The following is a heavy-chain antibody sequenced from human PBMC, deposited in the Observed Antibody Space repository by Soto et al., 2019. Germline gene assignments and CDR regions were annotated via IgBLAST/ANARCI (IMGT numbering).Heavy chain of an antibody. Sequence: SETLSLTCAVYGGSFSGYYWSWIRQPPWKGLEWIGEINHSGSTNYNPSLKSRVTISVDTSKNQFSLKLSSVTAADTAVYYCAREKADSGSYYADYWGQGTLVTVSS. CDR1: GGSFSGYY. CDR2: INHSGST. V-gene: IGHV4-34*01. CDR3: AREKADSGSYYADY. J-gene: IGHJ4*02. D-gene: IGHD1-26*01.